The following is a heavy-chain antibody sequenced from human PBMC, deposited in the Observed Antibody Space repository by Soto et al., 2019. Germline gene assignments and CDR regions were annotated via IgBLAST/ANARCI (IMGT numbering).Heavy chain of an antibody. V-gene: IGHV3-30-3*01. CDR3: ARDMAIQLWLRTFDY. Sequence: QVQLVESGGGVVQPGRSLRLSCAASGFTFSSYAMHWVRQAPGKGLEWVAVISYDGSNKYSADSVKGRFTISRDNSKNTMYLQMNRLRAEDTAVYYCARDMAIQLWLRTFDYWGQGTLVTVSS. CDR1: GFTFSSYA. D-gene: IGHD5-18*01. CDR2: ISYDGSNK. J-gene: IGHJ4*02.